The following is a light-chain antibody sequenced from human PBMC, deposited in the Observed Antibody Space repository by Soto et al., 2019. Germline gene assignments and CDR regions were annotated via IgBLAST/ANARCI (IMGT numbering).Light chain of an antibody. V-gene: IGKV3-11*01. Sequence: IVLTQYPATLSLSPGHRATLSCRASQTLVNYLAWYQQKPGQAPRLPLYDDSTMATGIPARFSGRGSGTEFTLTISSLEPEDLAVYYCQHRANWPLTFAGGTRVEIK. CDR3: QHRANWPLT. CDR2: DDS. J-gene: IGKJ4*01. CDR1: QTLVNY.